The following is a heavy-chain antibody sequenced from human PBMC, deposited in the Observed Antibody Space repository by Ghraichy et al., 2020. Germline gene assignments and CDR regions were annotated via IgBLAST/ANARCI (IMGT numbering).Heavy chain of an antibody. J-gene: IGHJ4*02. CDR3: AKLVGATAGDY. CDR2: ISGSGGST. D-gene: IGHD1-26*01. Sequence: GESLNISCAASGFTFSSYAMSWVRQAPGKGLEWVSAISGSGGSTYYADSVKGRFTISRDNSKNTLYLQMNSLRAEDTAVYYCAKLVGATAGDYWGQGTLVTVSS. CDR1: GFTFSSYA. V-gene: IGHV3-23*01.